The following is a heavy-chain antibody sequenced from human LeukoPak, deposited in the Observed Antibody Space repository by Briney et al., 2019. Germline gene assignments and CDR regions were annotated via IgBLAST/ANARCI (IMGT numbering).Heavy chain of an antibody. D-gene: IGHD3-10*01. CDR3: ARERLAMVRGVIPKEAWGWFDP. J-gene: IGHJ5*02. CDR1: GVTISSGGYY. V-gene: IGHV4-61*02. Sequence: SQTLSLTCTVSGVTISSGGYYWSCIRPPAGKGLEWIGRIYASGNTNYNPALKSRATISVDRSKNQFSLELSSVTAADTAVYYCARERLAMVRGVIPKEAWGWFDPWGQGTLVTVSS. CDR2: IYASGNT.